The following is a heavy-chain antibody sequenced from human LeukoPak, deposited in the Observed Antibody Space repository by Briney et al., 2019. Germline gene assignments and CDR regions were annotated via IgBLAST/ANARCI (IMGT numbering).Heavy chain of an antibody. V-gene: IGHV3-74*01. CDR3: ARGLRLDGSSGYRFDY. CDR1: GFTFSRYW. J-gene: IGHJ4*02. Sequence: PGGSLRLSCAASGFTFSRYWMHWVRQAPGKGPVWVSRINTDGRTITYADSVKGRFTISRDNAKNSLYLQMNSLRAEDTAVYYCARGLRLDGSSGYRFDYWGQGTLVTVSS. D-gene: IGHD3-22*01. CDR2: INTDGRTI.